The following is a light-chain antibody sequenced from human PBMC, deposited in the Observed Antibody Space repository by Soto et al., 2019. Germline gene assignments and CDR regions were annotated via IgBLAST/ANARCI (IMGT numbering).Light chain of an antibody. V-gene: IGKV3-20*01. Sequence: EIVLAPSPGTLSLSPGARAPLSCRASQSVTNSFLAWYQQKPGQAPRLLIYSASLKPAGIPDRFSGSGSATDFTLTISSLEPEDFALFDCHQYGSSPITVGQGTRREIK. CDR3: HQYGSSPIT. CDR2: SAS. J-gene: IGKJ5*01. CDR1: QSVTNSF.